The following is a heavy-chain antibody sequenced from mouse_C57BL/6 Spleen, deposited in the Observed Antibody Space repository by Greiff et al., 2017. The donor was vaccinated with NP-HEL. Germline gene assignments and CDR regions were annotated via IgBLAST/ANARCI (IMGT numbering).Heavy chain of an antibody. V-gene: IGHV1-82*01. J-gene: IGHJ1*03. CDR1: GYAFSSSW. D-gene: IGHD1-1*01. Sequence: QVQLQQSGPELVRPGASVKISCKASGYAFSSSWMNWVKQRPGKGLEWIGRIYPGDGDTNYNGKFKGKATLTADKSSSTAYMQLSSLTSEDSAVYFCARDPYYGSSYDWYFDVWGTGTTVTVSS. CDR3: ARDPYYGSSYDWYFDV. CDR2: IYPGDGDT.